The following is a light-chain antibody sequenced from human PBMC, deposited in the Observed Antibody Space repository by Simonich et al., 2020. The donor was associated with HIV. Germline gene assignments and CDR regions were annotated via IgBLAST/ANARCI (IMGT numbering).Light chain of an antibody. J-gene: IGKJ4*01. CDR3: QKSYSNPT. Sequence: DIQMTQSPSSLSASVGDRVTITCRASQSISSNVNWYQQKPGKAPMLLIYAASSLQSGVPSRFSSSGSGTDFTLTISSLQPEDFATYYCQKSYSNPTFGGGTKVEIK. CDR2: AAS. CDR1: QSISSN. V-gene: IGKV1-39*01.